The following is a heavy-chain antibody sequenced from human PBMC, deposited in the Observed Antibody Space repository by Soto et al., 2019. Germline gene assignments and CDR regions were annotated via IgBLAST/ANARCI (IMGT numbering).Heavy chain of an antibody. V-gene: IGHV4-39*01. D-gene: IGHD3-3*01. CDR3: ARLLYSNYFDY. CDR2: IYYSGST. J-gene: IGHJ4*02. Sequence: LSLACTVSGGSISSSSYYWGLIRQPPGKGLEWIGSIYYSGSTYYNPSLKSRVTISVDTSKNQFSLKLSSVTAADTAVYYCARLLYSNYFDYWGQGTLVTVSS. CDR1: GGSISSSSYY.